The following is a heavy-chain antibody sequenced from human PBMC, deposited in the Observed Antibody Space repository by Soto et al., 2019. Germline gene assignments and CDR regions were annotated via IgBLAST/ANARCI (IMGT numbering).Heavy chain of an antibody. J-gene: IGHJ3*02. CDR3: ARREGYSYGLAFDI. Sequence: GESLKISCKASGYTFTSHWIGWVRQMPGQGLEWMGTIYPGDSDTRYSPSFQGQVIISADKSISTAFLQWSSLKTSDSAMYYCARREGYSYGLAFDIWGQGTMVTVSS. CDR2: IYPGDSDT. D-gene: IGHD5-18*01. V-gene: IGHV5-51*01. CDR1: GYTFTSHW.